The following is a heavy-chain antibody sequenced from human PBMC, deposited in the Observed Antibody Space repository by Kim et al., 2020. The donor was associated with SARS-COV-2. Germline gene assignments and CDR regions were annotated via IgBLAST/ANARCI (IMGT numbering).Heavy chain of an antibody. CDR1: GFTFDDYV. Sequence: GGSLRLSCAASGFTFDDYVMHWVRQAPGKGLEWVGRIKSKTDGGTTDYAAPVKGRFTISRDDSKNTLYLQMNSLKTEDTAVYYCTTVDDYDILTGYPHWGQGTLVTVSS. J-gene: IGHJ4*02. V-gene: IGHV3-15*01. D-gene: IGHD3-9*01. CDR2: IKSKTDGGTT. CDR3: TTVDDYDILTGYPH.